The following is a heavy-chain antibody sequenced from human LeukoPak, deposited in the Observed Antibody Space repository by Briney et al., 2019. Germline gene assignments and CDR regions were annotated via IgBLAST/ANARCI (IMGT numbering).Heavy chain of an antibody. D-gene: IGHD3-16*01. J-gene: IGHJ4*02. Sequence: GGSLRLSCAASGLTFSGQWMNWVRQAQGQGLEWLANIKYDGSEEYYADSVKGRFTISRDNAKNSLSLQMNYVRAGDTAIYYCAYTNHLTYWGQGTLVTVSS. CDR3: AYTNHLTY. CDR1: GLTFSGQW. V-gene: IGHV3-7*01. CDR2: IKYDGSEE.